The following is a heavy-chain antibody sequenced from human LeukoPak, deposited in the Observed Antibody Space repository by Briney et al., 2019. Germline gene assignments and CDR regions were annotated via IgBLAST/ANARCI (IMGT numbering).Heavy chain of an antibody. Sequence: SETLSLTCTVSGGSIRSSYYYWGWIRQPPGKGLEWIGYIYHSGSTYYNPSLKSRVTISADRSKNQFSLKLSSVTAADTAVYYCARGGDYALRDAFDIWGQGTMVTVSS. D-gene: IGHD2-21*02. J-gene: IGHJ3*02. CDR1: GGSIRSSYYY. CDR3: ARGGDYALRDAFDI. V-gene: IGHV4-30-2*01. CDR2: IYHSGST.